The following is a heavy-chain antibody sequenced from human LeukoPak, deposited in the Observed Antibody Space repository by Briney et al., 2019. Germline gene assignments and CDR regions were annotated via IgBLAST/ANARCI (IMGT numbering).Heavy chain of an antibody. CDR1: GGTFSSYA. CDR3: ARGRRYCSSTSCPYGMDV. V-gene: IGHV1-69*04. D-gene: IGHD2-2*01. CDR2: IIPIFGIA. J-gene: IGHJ6*02. Sequence: SVKVSCKASGGTFSSYAISWVRQAPGQGLEWMGRIIPIFGIANYAQKFQGRVTITADKSTSTAYMELSSLRSEDTAVYYCARGRRYCSSTSCPYGMDVWGQGPRSPSP.